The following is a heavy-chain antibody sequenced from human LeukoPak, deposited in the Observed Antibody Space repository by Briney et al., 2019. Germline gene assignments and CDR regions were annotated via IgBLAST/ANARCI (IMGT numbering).Heavy chain of an antibody. Sequence: SGPTLVNPTQTLTLTCTFSGFSLSTSGVGVGWIRQPPGKALEWLALIYWNDDKRYSPSLKSRLTITKDTSKNQVVLTMTNMDPVDTATYYCAHIIPHSYGWFAENWFDPWGQGTLVTVSS. CDR2: IYWNDDK. V-gene: IGHV2-5*01. D-gene: IGHD5-18*01. CDR3: AHIIPHSYGWFAENWFDP. CDR1: GFSLSTSGVG. J-gene: IGHJ5*02.